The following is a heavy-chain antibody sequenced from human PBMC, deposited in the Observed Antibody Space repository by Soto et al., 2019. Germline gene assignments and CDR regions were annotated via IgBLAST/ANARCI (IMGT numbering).Heavy chain of an antibody. J-gene: IGHJ4*02. D-gene: IGHD3-3*01. CDR3: ARGLTIFGVVIGY. CDR1: GHTFTNYV. CDR2: INSGNGNT. V-gene: IGHV1-3*01. Sequence: ASVKVSCKTSGHTFTNYVVDWVRQAPGQGLEWMGWINSGNGNTKYSEKFQGRVTITRDTSASTAYMELNSLTSEDTAVYYCARGLTIFGVVIGYWGQGTLVTSPQ.